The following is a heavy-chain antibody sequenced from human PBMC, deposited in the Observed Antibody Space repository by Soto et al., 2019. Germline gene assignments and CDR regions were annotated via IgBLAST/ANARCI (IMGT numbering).Heavy chain of an antibody. V-gene: IGHV1-69*13. J-gene: IGHJ4*02. CDR2: IIPIFGTA. Sequence: SVKVSCKASGGTFSSYAISWVRQAPGQGLEWMGGIIPIFGTANYAQKFQGRVTITADESTSTAYMELSSLRPEDTAVYYCARDRFVGRTYLPDYWGQGTLVTVSS. D-gene: IGHD3-10*01. CDR1: GGTFSSYA. CDR3: ARDRFVGRTYLPDY.